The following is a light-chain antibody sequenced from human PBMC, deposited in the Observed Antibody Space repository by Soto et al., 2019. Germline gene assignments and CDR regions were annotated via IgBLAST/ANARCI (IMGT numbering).Light chain of an antibody. CDR2: KAS. J-gene: IGKJ4*01. V-gene: IGKV1-5*03. CDR3: QQYNSYPYT. CDR1: QSISSW. Sequence: DIQMTQSPSTLSASVGDRVTITCRASQSISSWLAWYQQKPGKAPKLLIYKASSLESGVPSRFNGSGSGTEFTLTISSLQPDDFATYYCQQYNSYPYTFGGGTKVEIK.